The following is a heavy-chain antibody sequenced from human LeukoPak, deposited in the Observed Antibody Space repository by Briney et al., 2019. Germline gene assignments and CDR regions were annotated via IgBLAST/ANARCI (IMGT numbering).Heavy chain of an antibody. Sequence: GGSLRLSCAASGSTFSSYSMNWVRQAPGKGLEWVSSISSSSSYIYYADSVKGRFTISRDNAKNSLYLQMNSLRAEDTAVYYCAREESPMSSGSYYYGMDVWGQGTTVTVSS. CDR3: AREESPMSSGSYYYGMDV. J-gene: IGHJ6*02. CDR1: GSTFSSYS. D-gene: IGHD3-10*01. V-gene: IGHV3-21*01. CDR2: ISSSSSYI.